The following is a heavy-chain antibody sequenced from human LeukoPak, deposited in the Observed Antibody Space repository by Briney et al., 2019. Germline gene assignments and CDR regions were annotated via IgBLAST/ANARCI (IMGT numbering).Heavy chain of an antibody. D-gene: IGHD2/OR15-2a*01. CDR3: ARDGSSSMGYSFGYYYYYMDV. J-gene: IGHJ6*03. V-gene: IGHV3-30*03. CDR2: ISYDGSNK. Sequence: GRSLRLSCAASGFTFSSYGMHWVRQAPGKGLEWVAVISYDGSNKYYADSVKGRFTISRDNSKDTLYLQMNSLRAEDTAVYYCARDGSSSMGYSFGYYYYYMDVWGKGTTVTVSS. CDR1: GFTFSSYG.